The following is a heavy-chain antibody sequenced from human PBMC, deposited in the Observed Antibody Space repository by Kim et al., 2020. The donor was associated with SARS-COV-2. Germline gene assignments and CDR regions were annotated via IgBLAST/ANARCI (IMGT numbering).Heavy chain of an antibody. CDR2: ISGSGGST. V-gene: IGHV3-23*01. CDR3: AKGRRFGELLSIFDY. CDR1: GFTFSSYA. D-gene: IGHD3-10*01. J-gene: IGHJ4*02. Sequence: GGSLRLSCAASGFTFSSYAMSWVRQAPGKGLEWVSAISGSGGSTYYADSVKGRFTISRDNSKNTLYLQMNSLRAEDTAVYYCAKGRRFGELLSIFDYWGQGTLVTVSS.